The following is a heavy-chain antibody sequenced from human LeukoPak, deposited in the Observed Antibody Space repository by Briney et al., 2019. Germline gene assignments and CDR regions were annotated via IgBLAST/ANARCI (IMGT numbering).Heavy chain of an antibody. J-gene: IGHJ4*02. CDR2: IYYSGST. CDR1: GFTFSSYG. Sequence: PGGSLRLSCEASGFTFSSYGMHWIRQPPGKGLEWIGYIYYSGSTNYNPSLKSRVTISVDTSKNQFSLKLSSVTAADTAVYYCARFYEGGFDYWGQGTLVTVSS. CDR3: ARFYEGGFDY. V-gene: IGHV4-59*01. D-gene: IGHD2/OR15-2a*01.